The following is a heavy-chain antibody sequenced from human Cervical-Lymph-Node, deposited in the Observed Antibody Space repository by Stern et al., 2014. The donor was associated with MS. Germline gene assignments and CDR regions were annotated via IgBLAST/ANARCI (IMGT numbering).Heavy chain of an antibody. J-gene: IGHJ3*02. CDR3: ARRDYYDSSGYYGDAFDI. D-gene: IGHD3-22*01. CDR2: IIPMFGTT. V-gene: IGHV1-69*01. Sequence: VQLEESGAEVKKPGSSVKVSCKASGGTFSSYAITLVRQAPGRGLEWMGEIIPMFGTTKYAQKFQGRVTIIADGFTTTAYMELSSLRSEDTAVYYCARRDYYDSSGYYGDAFDIWGQGTMVTVSS. CDR1: GGTFSSYA.